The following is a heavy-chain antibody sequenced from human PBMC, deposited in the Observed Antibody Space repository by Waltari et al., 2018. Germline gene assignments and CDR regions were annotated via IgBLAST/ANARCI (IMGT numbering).Heavy chain of an antibody. CDR2: IYYSGST. V-gene: IGHV4-59*01. J-gene: IGHJ6*02. D-gene: IGHD6-13*01. CDR1: GGSISSYY. CDR3: ARGSSSWYAGVGGYGMDV. Sequence: QVQLQESGPGLVKPSETLSLTCTVSGGSISSYYWSWIRQPPGKGLEWIGYIYYSGSTNYNPPLKSRVTISVDTSKNQFSLKLSSVTAADTAVYYCARGSSSWYAGVGGYGMDVWGQGTTVTVSS.